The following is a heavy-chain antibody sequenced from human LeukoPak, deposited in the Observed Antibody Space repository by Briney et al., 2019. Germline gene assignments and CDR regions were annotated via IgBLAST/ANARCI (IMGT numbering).Heavy chain of an antibody. CDR1: GFTFSSYG. J-gene: IGHJ2*01. CDR3: ARDPTKYPSYGGNSPARNWYFDL. CDR2: ISYDGSNK. D-gene: IGHD4-23*01. V-gene: IGHV3-30*19. Sequence: PGGSLRLSCAASGFTFSSYGMHWVRQAPGKGLEGVAVISYDGSNKYYADSVKGRFTISRDNSKNTLYLQMNSLRAEDTAVYYCARDPTKYPSYGGNSPARNWYFDLWGRGTLVTVSS.